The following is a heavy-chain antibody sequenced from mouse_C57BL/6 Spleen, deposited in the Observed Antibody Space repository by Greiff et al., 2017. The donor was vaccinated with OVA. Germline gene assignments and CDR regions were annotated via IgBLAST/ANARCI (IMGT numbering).Heavy chain of an antibody. V-gene: IGHV3-6*01. D-gene: IGHD2-1*01. CDR2: ISYDGSN. J-gene: IGHJ4*01. CDR3: ARSGNYVRYAMDY. CDR1: GYSITSGYY. Sequence: EVKLMESGPGLVKPSQSLSLTCSVTGYSITSGYYWNWIRQFPGNKLEWMGYISYDGSNNYNPSLKNRISITRDTSKNQFFLKLNSVTTEDTATYYCARSGNYVRYAMDYWGQGTSVTVSS.